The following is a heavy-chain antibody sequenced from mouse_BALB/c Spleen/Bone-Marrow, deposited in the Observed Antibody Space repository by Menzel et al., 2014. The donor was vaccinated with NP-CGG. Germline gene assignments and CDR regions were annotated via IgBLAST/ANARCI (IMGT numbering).Heavy chain of an antibody. J-gene: IGHJ3*01. Sequence: QVQLQQSGAELAKPRASVKMSCKASGYTFTNYWMHWVKQRPGQGLEWIGYIDPSTGYTEYNQKFKDKATLTADKSSSTAYMQLSSLTFEDSAVYYCARGGIYDGYSYWGQGTLVTVSA. D-gene: IGHD2-3*01. CDR2: IDPSTGYT. CDR3: ARGGIYDGYSY. CDR1: GYTFTNYW. V-gene: IGHV1-7*01.